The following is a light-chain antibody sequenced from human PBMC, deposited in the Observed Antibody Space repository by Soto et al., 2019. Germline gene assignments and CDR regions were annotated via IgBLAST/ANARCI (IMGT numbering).Light chain of an antibody. CDR1: SSDVGGYNY. V-gene: IGLV2-14*01. Sequence: QSALTQPASVSGSPGQSITISCTGTSSDVGGYNYVSWYQLHPGKAPKLMIYEVANRPSGVSNRFSGSKPGNTASLTISGLQAEDEADYYCSSYASSSTLVFGGGTKHTVL. CDR3: SSYASSSTLV. J-gene: IGLJ2*01. CDR2: EVA.